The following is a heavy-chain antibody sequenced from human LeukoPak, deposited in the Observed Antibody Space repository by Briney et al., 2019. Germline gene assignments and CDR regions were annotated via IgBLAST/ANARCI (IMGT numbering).Heavy chain of an antibody. CDR2: IYHTGST. Sequence: SETLSLTCSVSSYSINSNYYWGWIRQSPGKGLGWIGSIYHTGSTYYNPSPKSRVTISLDASNKQFSLRLSSVTAADTAVYYCARLRVVTATAYYFDYWGQGTLVTVSS. J-gene: IGHJ4*02. CDR3: ARLRVVTATAYYFDY. D-gene: IGHD2-21*02. V-gene: IGHV4-38-2*01. CDR1: SYSINSNYY.